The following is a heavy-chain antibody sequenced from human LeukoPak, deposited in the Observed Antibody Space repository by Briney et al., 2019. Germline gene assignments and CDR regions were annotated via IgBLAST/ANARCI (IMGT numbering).Heavy chain of an antibody. CDR1: GSSFSSYA. Sequence: PGRPLRLSCAASGSSFSSYAIHWVPQAPGKGLEWVAGISYEGSNKYSAGSLMGRFTIYRDNAKKSLYLHMKSRRGEDTAVYALASGSGWCFIDWGQGTLVTVAS. D-gene: IGHD6-19*01. CDR3: ASGSGWCFID. V-gene: IGHV3-30*03. J-gene: IGHJ1*01. CDR2: ISYEGSNK.